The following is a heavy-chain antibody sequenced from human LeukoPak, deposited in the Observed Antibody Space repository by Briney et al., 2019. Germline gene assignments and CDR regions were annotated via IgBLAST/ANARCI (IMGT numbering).Heavy chain of an antibody. Sequence: PSETLSLTCAVYGGSFSNYYWSWIRQPPGKGLEWIGEINHGGSTNYNPSLKSRVTISVDASKNQFSLKLSSVTAADTAVYYCAHEMATILGAFDIWGQGTMVTVSS. D-gene: IGHD5-24*01. CDR1: GGSFSNYY. CDR2: INHGGST. V-gene: IGHV4-34*01. CDR3: AHEMATILGAFDI. J-gene: IGHJ3*02.